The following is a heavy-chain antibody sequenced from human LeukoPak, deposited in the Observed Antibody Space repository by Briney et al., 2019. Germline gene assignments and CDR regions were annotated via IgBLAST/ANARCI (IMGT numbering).Heavy chain of an antibody. CDR1: GGTISSHY. V-gene: IGHV4-59*11. CDR3: ARESEELRPYYYYYYMDV. D-gene: IGHD3-3*01. J-gene: IGHJ6*03. CDR2: ICYSGST. Sequence: PSETLSLTCTVSGGTISSHYWSWVRQPPGKGLEWIADICYSGSTSYNPSLKSRVTISVDASKNQFSLKLSSVTAADTAVYYCARESEELRPYYYYYYMDVWGKGTTVTVSS.